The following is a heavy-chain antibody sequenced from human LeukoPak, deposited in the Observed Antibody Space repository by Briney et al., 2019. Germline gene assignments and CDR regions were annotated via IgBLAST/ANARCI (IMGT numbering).Heavy chain of an antibody. CDR1: GGTFSSYA. Sequence: VASVKVSCKASGGTFSSYAISWVRQAPGQGLEWMGGIIPIFGTANYAQKFQGRVTITTDESTSTAYMELSSLRSEDTAVYYCAGGYSYPFGYWGQGTLVTVSS. J-gene: IGHJ4*02. D-gene: IGHD5-18*01. CDR3: AGGYSYPFGY. CDR2: IIPIFGTA. V-gene: IGHV1-69*05.